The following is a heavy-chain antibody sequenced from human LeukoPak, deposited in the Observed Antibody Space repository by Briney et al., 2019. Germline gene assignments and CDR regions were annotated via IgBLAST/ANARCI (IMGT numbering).Heavy chain of an antibody. Sequence: GGSLRLSCAASGFTFGSYWMHWVRQAPGEGLVWVSRINTDERGTIYADSVKGRVTISRDNAKNTLYLQMNSLRADDTAVYYCTRGMRTTNYYYMDVWGKGTTITASS. V-gene: IGHV3-74*01. CDR3: TRGMRTTNYYYMDV. J-gene: IGHJ6*03. D-gene: IGHD1-14*01. CDR2: INTDERGT. CDR1: GFTFGSYW.